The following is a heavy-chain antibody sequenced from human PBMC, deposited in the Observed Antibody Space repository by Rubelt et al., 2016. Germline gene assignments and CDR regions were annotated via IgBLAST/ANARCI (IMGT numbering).Heavy chain of an antibody. CDR1: GGSISSSSYY. D-gene: IGHD2-2*01. Sequence: QLQLQESGPGLVKPSETLSLTCTVSGGSISSSSYYWGWIRQPPGTGLEWIGSIYYSGSTYYNPSLKGRVTVCLETCKSPSALKLSTGTAADTAVYYCARHSQKCSSTSCGLNWFDPWGQGTLVTVSS. CDR2: IYYSGST. J-gene: IGHJ5*02. CDR3: ARHSQKCSSTSCGLNWFDP. V-gene: IGHV4-39*01.